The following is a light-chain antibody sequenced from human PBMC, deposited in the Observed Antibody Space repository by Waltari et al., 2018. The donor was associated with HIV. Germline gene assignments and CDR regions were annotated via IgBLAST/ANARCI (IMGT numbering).Light chain of an antibody. Sequence: ILMAQSPGTVSVSSGERVSLSCGASQSVANNLAWYRQKPGRPPRLVIYAASTRATGIPDRFSGSGSGTNFTLIINNLQSEDFATYFCQKYSIWPFTFGGGTEVEIK. CDR2: AAS. V-gene: IGKV3-15*01. CDR1: QSVANN. CDR3: QKYSIWPFT. J-gene: IGKJ4*01.